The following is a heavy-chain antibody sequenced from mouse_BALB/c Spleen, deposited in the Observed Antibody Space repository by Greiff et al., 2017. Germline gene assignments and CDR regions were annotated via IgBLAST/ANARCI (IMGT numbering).Heavy chain of an antibody. J-gene: IGHJ3*01. CDR2: ISSGSSTI. Sequence: EVQRVESGGDLVKPGGSRKLSCAASGFTFSSFGMHWVRQAPEKGLEWVAYISSGSSTIYYADTVKGRFTISRDNPKNTLFLQMTSLRSEDTAMYYCAREGTGWFAYWGQGTLVTVSA. CDR1: GFTFSSFG. V-gene: IGHV5-17*02. CDR3: AREGTGWFAY. D-gene: IGHD2-14*01.